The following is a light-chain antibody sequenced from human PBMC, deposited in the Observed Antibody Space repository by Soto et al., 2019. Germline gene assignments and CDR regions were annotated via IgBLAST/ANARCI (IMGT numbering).Light chain of an antibody. Sequence: HSALTQPPSASGSPGQSVTISCTGTSSDVGGYNYVSWYQQHPGKAPKLMIYEVSKRPSGVPDRFSGSKSGNTASLTVSGLQAEDEADYYCSSYAGSNLWVFGGGTKVTVL. CDR3: SSYAGSNLWV. CDR2: EVS. J-gene: IGLJ3*02. V-gene: IGLV2-8*01. CDR1: SSDVGGYNY.